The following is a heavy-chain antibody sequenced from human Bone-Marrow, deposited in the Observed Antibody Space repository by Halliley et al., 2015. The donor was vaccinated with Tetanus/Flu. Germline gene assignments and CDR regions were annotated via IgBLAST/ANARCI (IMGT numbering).Heavy chain of an antibody. Sequence: LRLSCTVSGGSINKYYWSWIRQTPGKGLEYIGFIYDNGRTNYNPSLKSRVTISSDTSKNQFSLKLSSVTAADTAVYYCAIGAGWLVDYWGQGTLVTVSS. J-gene: IGHJ4*02. CDR2: IYDNGRT. V-gene: IGHV4-59*01. CDR1: GGSINKYY. CDR3: AIGAGWLVDY. D-gene: IGHD6-19*01.